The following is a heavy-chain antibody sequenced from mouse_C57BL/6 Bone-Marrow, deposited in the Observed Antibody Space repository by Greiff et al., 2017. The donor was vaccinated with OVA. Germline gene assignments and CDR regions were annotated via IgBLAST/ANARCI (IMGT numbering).Heavy chain of an antibody. J-gene: IGHJ1*03. CDR1: GYTFTDYY. V-gene: IGHV1-19*01. Sequence: EVQLQQSGPVLVKPGASVKMSCKASGYTFTDYYMNWVKQSHGKSLEWIGVINPYNGGTSYNQKFKGKATLTVDKSSSTAYMELNSLTSEDSAVYYCARVEIWNFDVWGTGTTVTVSS. CDR3: ARVEIWNFDV. CDR2: INPYNGGT.